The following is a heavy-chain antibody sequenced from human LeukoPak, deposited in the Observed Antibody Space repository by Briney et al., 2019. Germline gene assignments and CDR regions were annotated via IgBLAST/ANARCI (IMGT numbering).Heavy chain of an antibody. CDR3: ARVDTAMVTGFTLDYFDY. D-gene: IGHD5-18*01. Sequence: SETLSLTCTVSGGSISSGGYYWSWVRQHPGKGLEWIVYIYYSGSTYYNPSLKSRVTISVDTSKNQFSLKLSSVTAADTAVYYCARVDTAMVTGFTLDYFDYWGQGTLVTVSS. CDR1: GGSISSGGYY. J-gene: IGHJ4*02. V-gene: IGHV4-31*03. CDR2: IYYSGST.